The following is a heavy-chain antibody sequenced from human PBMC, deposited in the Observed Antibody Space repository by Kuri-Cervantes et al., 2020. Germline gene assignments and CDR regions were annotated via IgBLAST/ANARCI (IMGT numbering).Heavy chain of an antibody. CDR2: IYYSGST. J-gene: IGHJ4*02. Sequence: SETLSLTCTVSGGSISSSSYYWGWIRQPPGKGLEWIGSIYYSGSTYYNPSLKSRVTISVDTSKNQFSLKLSSVTAADTAVYYCARDLRGGSYFDYWGQGTLVTVSS. V-gene: IGHV4-39*07. CDR1: GGSISSSSYY. CDR3: ARDLRGGSYFDY. D-gene: IGHD1-26*01.